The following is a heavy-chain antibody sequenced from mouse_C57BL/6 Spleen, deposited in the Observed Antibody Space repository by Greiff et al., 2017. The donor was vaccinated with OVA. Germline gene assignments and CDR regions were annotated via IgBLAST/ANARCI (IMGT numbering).Heavy chain of an antibody. Sequence: QVQLQQPGAELVRPGSSVKLSCKASGYTFTSYWMHWVKQRPIQGLEWIGNIDPSDSETHYNQKFKDKATLTVDKSSSTAYMQLSSLTSEDSAVYYCARSYGSTGYYFDYWGQGTTLTVSS. CDR1: GYTFTSYW. D-gene: IGHD1-1*01. J-gene: IGHJ2*01. CDR2: IDPSDSET. V-gene: IGHV1-52*01. CDR3: ARSYGSTGYYFDY.